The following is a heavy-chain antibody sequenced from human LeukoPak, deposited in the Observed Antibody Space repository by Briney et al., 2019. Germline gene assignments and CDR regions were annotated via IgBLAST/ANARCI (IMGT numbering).Heavy chain of an antibody. D-gene: IGHD6-6*01. CDR1: GFTFSSYE. CDR3: AKGRQYSSSLDYYYYMDV. CDR2: ISSSGSTI. Sequence: GGSLRLSCAASGFTFSSYEMNWVRQAPGKGLEWVSYISSSGSTIYYADSVKGRFTISRDNAKNSLYLQMNSLRAEDTAVYYCAKGRQYSSSLDYYYYMDVWGKGTTVTVSS. V-gene: IGHV3-48*03. J-gene: IGHJ6*03.